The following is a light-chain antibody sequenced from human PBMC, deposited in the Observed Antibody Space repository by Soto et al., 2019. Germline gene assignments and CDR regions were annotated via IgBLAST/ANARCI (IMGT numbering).Light chain of an antibody. Sequence: DIPMTQSPSTLSASIGDRVTITCRASQSISSWLAWYQQKPGKAPKLLIYKASSLESGRPSRFSGSGSGTEFALTISSLQPDDFATYYCQQYNIYWTFGQGTKVEIK. V-gene: IGKV1-5*03. J-gene: IGKJ1*01. CDR2: KAS. CDR1: QSISSW. CDR3: QQYNIYWT.